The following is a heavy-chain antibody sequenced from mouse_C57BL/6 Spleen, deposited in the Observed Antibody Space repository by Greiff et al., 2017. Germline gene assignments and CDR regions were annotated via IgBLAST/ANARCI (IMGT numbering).Heavy chain of an antibody. CDR1: GYTFTDYN. V-gene: IGHV1-22*01. CDR2: INPNNGGT. CDR3: ARYYYGSSYVGYFDV. J-gene: IGHJ1*03. Sequence: VQLQQSGPELVKPGASVKMSCKASGYTFTDYNMHWVKQSHGKSLEWIGYINPNNGGTSYNQKFKGKATLTVNKSSSTAYMELRSLTSEDSAVYYCARYYYGSSYVGYFDVWGTGTTVTVSS. D-gene: IGHD1-1*01.